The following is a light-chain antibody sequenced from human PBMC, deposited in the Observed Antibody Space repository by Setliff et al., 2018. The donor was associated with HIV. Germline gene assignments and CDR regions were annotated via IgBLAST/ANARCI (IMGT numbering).Light chain of an antibody. CDR1: SSNIGSNT. Sequence: QSVLAPPPSASGTPGQKVTISCSGSSSNIGSNTVNWYQQLPGTAPKLLIYSSNVRPSRVPDRFSGSKSGTSASLAISGLQAEDEADYYCAAWDDSLTGYVFGTGTKVTVL. CDR2: SSN. V-gene: IGLV1-44*01. CDR3: AAWDDSLTGYV. J-gene: IGLJ1*01.